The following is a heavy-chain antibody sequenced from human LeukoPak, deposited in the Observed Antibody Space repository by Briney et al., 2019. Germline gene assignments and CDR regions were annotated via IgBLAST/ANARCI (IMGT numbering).Heavy chain of an antibody. D-gene: IGHD6-13*01. Sequence: GGSLRLSCAASGFTVSGNYMSWVRQAPGKGLEWVSVIYSGGNTYDADSVKGRFTISRDNSKNTLYLQMNSLRAEDTAVYYCAKSDSSGWYVDAFDTWGQGTMVTVSS. CDR2: IYSGGNT. J-gene: IGHJ3*02. CDR3: AKSDSSGWYVDAFDT. CDR1: GFTVSGNY. V-gene: IGHV3-53*01.